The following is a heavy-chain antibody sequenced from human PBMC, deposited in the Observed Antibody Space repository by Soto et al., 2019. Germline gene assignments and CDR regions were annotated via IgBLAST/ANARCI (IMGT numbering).Heavy chain of an antibody. CDR1: GFTFTSSA. CDR2: IVVGSGNT. CDR3: AAGSYYDILSGRYYYYYMDV. D-gene: IGHD3-9*01. Sequence: GASVKVSCKASGFTFTSSAMQWVRQARGQRLEWIGWIVVGSGNTNYAQKFQERVTITRDMSTSTAYMELSSLRSEDTAVYYCAAGSYYDILSGRYYYYYMDVWGKGPTVTVSS. V-gene: IGHV1-58*02. J-gene: IGHJ6*03.